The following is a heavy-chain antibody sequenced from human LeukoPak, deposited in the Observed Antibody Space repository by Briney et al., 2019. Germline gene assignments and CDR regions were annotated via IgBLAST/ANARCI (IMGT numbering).Heavy chain of an antibody. V-gene: IGHV3-11*05. CDR2: ISSSSSYT. Sequence: PGGSLRLSCAASGFTFSDYYMSWIRQAPAKGLEGVSYISSSSSYTNYADSVKGRFTISRDNAKNSLYLQMNSLRAEDTAVYYCARDRVRVTTVFTWEVYYYGMDVWGQGTTVTVSS. CDR3: ARDRVRVTTVFTWEVYYYGMDV. CDR1: GFTFSDYY. J-gene: IGHJ6*02. D-gene: IGHD4-17*01.